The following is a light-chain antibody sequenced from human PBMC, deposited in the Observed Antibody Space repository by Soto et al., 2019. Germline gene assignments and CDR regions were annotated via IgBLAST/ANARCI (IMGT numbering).Light chain of an antibody. Sequence: ALTQPASVSGSPGQSITISCTGTSSDVGGYNYVSWYQQHPGKAPKLMIYEVSNRPSGVSNRFSGSKSGNTASLTISGLQAEDEADYYCSSYTSSSTLGVFGTGTKVP. V-gene: IGLV2-14*01. J-gene: IGLJ1*01. CDR2: EVS. CDR1: SSDVGGYNY. CDR3: SSYTSSSTLGV.